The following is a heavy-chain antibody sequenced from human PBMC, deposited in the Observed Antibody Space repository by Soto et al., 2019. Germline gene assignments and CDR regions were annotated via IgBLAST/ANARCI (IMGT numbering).Heavy chain of an antibody. Sequence: QVPLVQSGAEVKKPGSSVKVSCKASGGTFSSYAISWVRQAPGQGLEWMGGISPIFGTANYAPKFQGRVTITADESTSTAYMELSSLSSEDTAVYYCARDRPSNGDYEYYYGMDVWGQGTTVTVSS. CDR2: ISPIFGTA. CDR1: GGTFSSYA. CDR3: ARDRPSNGDYEYYYGMDV. D-gene: IGHD4-17*01. J-gene: IGHJ6*02. V-gene: IGHV1-69*01.